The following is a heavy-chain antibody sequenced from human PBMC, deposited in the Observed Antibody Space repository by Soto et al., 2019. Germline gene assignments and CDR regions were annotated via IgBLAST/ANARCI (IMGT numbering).Heavy chain of an antibody. Sequence: SETLSLTCTVSGDSVTNSYWSWVRQPAGQGLQWLGRIYPSGEINYNPSLRSRLAISTDTSQNQFSLRLTSVTAADTATYYCARGQQPMGLDKWGRGTLVTVSA. D-gene: IGHD1-26*01. CDR2: IYPSGEI. CDR3: ARGQQPMGLDK. J-gene: IGHJ4*02. V-gene: IGHV4-4*07. CDR1: GDSVTNSY.